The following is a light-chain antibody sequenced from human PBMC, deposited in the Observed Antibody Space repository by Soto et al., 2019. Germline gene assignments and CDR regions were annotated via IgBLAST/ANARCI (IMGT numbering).Light chain of an antibody. Sequence: QSALTQPRSVSGSPGQSVTISCTGTSSDVGGYNYVSWYQQHPGKAPKLMIYDVNNRPSGVSNRFSGSKSGNTASLTISGLQAEDEADYYCSSYTSSSTYVFGTGTKDTVL. CDR3: SSYTSSSTYV. CDR1: SSDVGGYNY. V-gene: IGLV2-14*01. CDR2: DVN. J-gene: IGLJ1*01.